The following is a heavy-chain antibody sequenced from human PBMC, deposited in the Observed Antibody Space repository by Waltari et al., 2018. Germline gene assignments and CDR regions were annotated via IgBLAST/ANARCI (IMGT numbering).Heavy chain of an antibody. CDR2: ISGDWTSI. Sequence: DVQLVESGGGFFQPGGSLRLSCESSGFACSNYWIHWVRQAPGRGLEWVSRISGDWTSISNADSVGGRFSISRDNYKNTVYLQIHSLRAEDTAVFYCARLMLSHPENGMDVWGQGTSVTVS. J-gene: IGHJ6*02. CDR3: ARLMLSHPENGMDV. D-gene: IGHD3-10*02. V-gene: IGHV3-74*01. CDR1: GFACSNYW.